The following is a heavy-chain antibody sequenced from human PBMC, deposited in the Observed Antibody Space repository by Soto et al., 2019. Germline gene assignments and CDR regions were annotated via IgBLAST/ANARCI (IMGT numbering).Heavy chain of an antibody. Sequence: SVKVSCKASGGTFSSYAISWVRQAPGQGLEWMGGIIPIFGTANYARKFQGRVTITADESTSTAYMELSSLRSEDTAVYYCASYDSSGYYLSYAFDIWGQGTTVTVSS. CDR3: ASYDSSGYYLSYAFDI. D-gene: IGHD3-22*01. CDR2: IIPIFGTA. CDR1: GGTFSSYA. V-gene: IGHV1-69*13. J-gene: IGHJ3*02.